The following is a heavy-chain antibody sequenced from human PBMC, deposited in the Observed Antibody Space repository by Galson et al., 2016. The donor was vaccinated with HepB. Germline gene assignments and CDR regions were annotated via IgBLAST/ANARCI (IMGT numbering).Heavy chain of an antibody. V-gene: IGHV1-46*01. J-gene: IGHJ6*02. CDR2: INPSGGST. CDR1: GYTFTSYY. D-gene: IGHD4-11*01. Sequence: SGYTFTSYYMYWVRQAPGRGLEWMGIINPSGGSTSYPQKFQGRVTMTRDTSTSTVYMELSSLRSEDTAVYCCARAGLPPYYYYGMDVWGQGTTVTVSS. CDR3: ARAGLPPYYYYGMDV.